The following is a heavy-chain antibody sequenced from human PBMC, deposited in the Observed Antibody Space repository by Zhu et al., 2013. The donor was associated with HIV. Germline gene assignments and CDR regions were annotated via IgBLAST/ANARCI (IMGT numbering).Heavy chain of an antibody. D-gene: IGHD2-2*01. J-gene: IGHJ4*02. V-gene: IGHV1-18*01. CDR2: ISAYNGDT. Sequence: QVHLVQSGGEVKEPGASVKVSCKASGYTFRNHGISWVRQAPGQGLEWMAWISAYNGDTNYAQNFQGRVTVTKDTSTSTAYMELRSLRSDDTALYYCTRDPSNTSGRQIYFDFWGPGNPRSPSPQ. CDR1: GYTFRNHG. CDR3: TRDPSNTSGRQIYFDF.